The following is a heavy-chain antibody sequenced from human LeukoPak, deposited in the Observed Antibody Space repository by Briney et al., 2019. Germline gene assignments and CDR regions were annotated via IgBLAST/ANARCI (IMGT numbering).Heavy chain of an antibody. CDR1: GYTFTGYY. CDR3: ARDRGSSFDY. D-gene: IGHD6-13*01. Sequence: ASVKVSCKASGYTFTGYYIHWVRLAPGQGLEWMGWINPNSGGTNYAQKFQGRVTMTRDTSISTAYMELSRLRSDDTAVYYCARDRGSSFDYWGQGTLVTVSS. J-gene: IGHJ4*02. CDR2: INPNSGGT. V-gene: IGHV1-2*02.